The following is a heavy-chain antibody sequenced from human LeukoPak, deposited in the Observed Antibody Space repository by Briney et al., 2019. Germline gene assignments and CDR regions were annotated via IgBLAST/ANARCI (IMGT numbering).Heavy chain of an antibody. CDR3: ARGVDTSIRYYFDY. CDR2: IYYSWST. CDR1: GGSMSSYY. Sequence: PSETLSLTCTVSGGSMSSYYWNWVPQPPGKGLEYIGHIYYSWSTNYNASRKSRLTISVDTSKNQFSLKLSSVTAADTAVYYCARGVDTSIRYYFDYWGQGTLVTVSS. D-gene: IGHD5-18*01. V-gene: IGHV4-59*01. J-gene: IGHJ4*02.